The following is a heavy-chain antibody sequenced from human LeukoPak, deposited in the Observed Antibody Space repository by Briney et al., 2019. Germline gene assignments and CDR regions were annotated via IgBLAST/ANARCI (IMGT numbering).Heavy chain of an antibody. Sequence: SETLSLTCAVSGGSISSSNWWSWVRQPPGKGLEWIGEIYHSGSTNYNPSLKSRVTISVDKSKNQFSLKLSSATAADTAVYYCARELRSSGWSNDAFDIWGQGTMVTVSS. CDR3: ARELRSSGWSNDAFDI. J-gene: IGHJ3*02. D-gene: IGHD6-19*01. CDR1: GGSISSSNW. CDR2: IYHSGST. V-gene: IGHV4-4*02.